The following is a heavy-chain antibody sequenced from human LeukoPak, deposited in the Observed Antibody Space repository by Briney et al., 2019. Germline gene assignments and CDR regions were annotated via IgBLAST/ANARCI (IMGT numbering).Heavy chain of an antibody. V-gene: IGHV3-7*01. CDR2: IKQDGSEK. CDR3: ARAYRGYSYGEKIYYFDY. J-gene: IGHJ4*02. D-gene: IGHD5-18*01. Sequence: PGGSLRLSCAASGFTFSSYGIHWVRQAPGKGLEWVANIKQDGSEKYYVDSVKGRFTISRDNAKNSLYLQMNSLRAEDTAVYYCARAYRGYSYGEKIYYFDYWGQGTLVTVSS. CDR1: GFTFSSYG.